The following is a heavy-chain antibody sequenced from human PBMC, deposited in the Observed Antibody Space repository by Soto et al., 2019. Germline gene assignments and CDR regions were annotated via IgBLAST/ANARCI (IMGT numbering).Heavy chain of an antibody. CDR3: AKGLEWLSMTYYYYYGMDV. J-gene: IGHJ6*02. CDR1: GFTFSSYA. Sequence: GVSLRLSCAASGFTFSSYAMSWVRQAPGKGLEWVSAISGSGGSTYYADSVKGRFTISRDNSKNTLYLQMNSLRAEDTAVYYCAKGLEWLSMTYYYYYGMDVWGQGTTVTVSS. V-gene: IGHV3-23*01. D-gene: IGHD3-3*01. CDR2: ISGSGGST.